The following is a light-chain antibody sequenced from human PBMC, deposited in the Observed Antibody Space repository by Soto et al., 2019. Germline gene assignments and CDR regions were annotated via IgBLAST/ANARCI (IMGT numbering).Light chain of an antibody. CDR2: GAS. CDR3: QQYYHWPRT. CDR1: QSVSSSY. J-gene: IGKJ1*01. V-gene: IGKV3-20*01. Sequence: EIVLTQSPGTLSLSPGERATLSCRASQSVSSSYLAWYQQKPGHAPRLLIYGASSRATGSPARFSGSGSGTDFSLTITSLQSEDFAVYYCQQYYHWPRTFGQGTKVDIK.